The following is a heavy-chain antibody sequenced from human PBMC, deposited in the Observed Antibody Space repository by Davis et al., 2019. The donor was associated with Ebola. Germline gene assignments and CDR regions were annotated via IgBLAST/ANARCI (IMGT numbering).Heavy chain of an antibody. CDR1: GYTFTSYD. D-gene: IGHD3-10*01. V-gene: IGHV1-2*06. J-gene: IGHJ5*02. CDR3: ATLVHITMVRGVIRMHNWFDP. Sequence: AASVKVSCKASGYTFTSYDINWVRQATGQRLEWMGRTNPNSGGTNYAQKFQGRVTMTRDTSISTAYMELSSLRSEDTAVYYCATLVHITMVRGVIRMHNWFDPWGQGTLVTVSS. CDR2: TNPNSGGT.